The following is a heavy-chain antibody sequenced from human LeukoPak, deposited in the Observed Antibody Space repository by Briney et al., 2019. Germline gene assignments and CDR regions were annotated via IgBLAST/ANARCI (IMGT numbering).Heavy chain of an antibody. Sequence: PSETLSLTCTVSGGSISSSSYYWGWIRQPPGKGLEWIGSIYYSGSTYYNPSLKSRVTISVDTSKNQFSLKLSSVTAADTAVYYCARGALSAYYYDSSGYYPWDYWGQGTLVTVSS. V-gene: IGHV4-39*07. J-gene: IGHJ4*02. CDR2: IYYSGST. CDR3: ARGALSAYYYDSSGYYPWDY. D-gene: IGHD3-22*01. CDR1: GGSISSSSYY.